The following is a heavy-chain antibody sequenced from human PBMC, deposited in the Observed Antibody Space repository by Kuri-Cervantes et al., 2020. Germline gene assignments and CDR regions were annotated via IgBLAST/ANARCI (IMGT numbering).Heavy chain of an antibody. CDR1: GFTFSSYA. Sequence: GESLKISCAASGFTFSSYAMHWVRQAPGKGLEWVAVISYDGSNKYYADYVKGRFTISRDNSKNTLYLQMNSLRAEDTAVYYCAKDWTMVRGVISFYYYYYGMDVWGQGTTVTVSS. D-gene: IGHD3-10*01. V-gene: IGHV3-30-3*01. J-gene: IGHJ6*02. CDR2: ISYDGSNK. CDR3: AKDWTMVRGVISFYYYYYGMDV.